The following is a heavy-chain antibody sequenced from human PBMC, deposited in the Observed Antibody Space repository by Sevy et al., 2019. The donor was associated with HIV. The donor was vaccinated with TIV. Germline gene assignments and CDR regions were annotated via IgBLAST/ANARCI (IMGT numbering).Heavy chain of an antibody. V-gene: IGHV3-23*01. J-gene: IGHJ4*02. D-gene: IGHD6-19*01. CDR2: ISSGGGSV. CDR3: VRVALAGFDY. CDR1: GFTFISYA. Sequence: GGSLRLSCAASGFTFISYAVSWVRQAPGKGLEWVSSISSGGGSVYYADSVKGRFTISRDNSKKMVDLEMNSLRAEDTAVYYCVRVALAGFDYWGPGTLVTVSS.